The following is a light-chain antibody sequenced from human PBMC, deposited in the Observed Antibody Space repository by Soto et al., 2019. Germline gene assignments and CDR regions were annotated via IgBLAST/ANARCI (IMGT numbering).Light chain of an antibody. CDR2: EVS. Sequence: QSALTQPASVSGSPGQSITISCTGTSSDVGSYNLVSWYQQHPGKAPKLMIYEVSKRPSGVSNRFSGAKSGNTASLTISGLQDEDEEDYYCCSYAGSSTLVFGGGTKLTVL. J-gene: IGLJ2*01. V-gene: IGLV2-23*02. CDR3: CSYAGSSTLV. CDR1: SSDVGSYNL.